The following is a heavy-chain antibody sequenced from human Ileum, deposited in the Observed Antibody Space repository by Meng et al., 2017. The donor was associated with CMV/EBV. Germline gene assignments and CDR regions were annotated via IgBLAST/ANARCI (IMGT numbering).Heavy chain of an antibody. CDR2: INHSGST. CDR3: ARGLLSGCSSTSCYYFDY. V-gene: IGHV4-34*01. CDR1: SFSGDY. J-gene: IGHJ4*02. D-gene: IGHD2-2*01. Sequence: SFSGDYWSWIRQPPGKGLEWIGEINHSGSTNYNPSLKSRVTISVDTSKNQFSLKLSSVTAADTAVYYCARGLLSGCSSTSCYYFDYWGQGTLVTVSS.